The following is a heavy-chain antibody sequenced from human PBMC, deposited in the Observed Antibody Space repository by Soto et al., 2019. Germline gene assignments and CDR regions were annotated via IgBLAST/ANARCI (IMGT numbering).Heavy chain of an antibody. J-gene: IGHJ3*02. D-gene: IGHD1-26*01. CDR1: GGSISSGGYY. Sequence: QVRLQESGPGLVKPAQTLSLTCTVSGGSISSGGYYWSWIRQHPGKGLEWIGYIYYSGSTYYNPPLMSRVTISVDTSKNQFSLKLSSVTPADTAVYYCARERYSGSYGAFDIWGQGTMVTVSS. CDR2: IYYSGST. CDR3: ARERYSGSYGAFDI. V-gene: IGHV4-31*03.